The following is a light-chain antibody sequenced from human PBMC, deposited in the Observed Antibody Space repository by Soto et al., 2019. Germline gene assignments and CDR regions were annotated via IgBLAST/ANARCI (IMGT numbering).Light chain of an antibody. CDR3: SSYTSSTTLV. CDR2: DVI. CDR1: SSDVGGYDF. Sequence: QSVLTQPASVSGSPGQSITISCTGTSSDVGGYDFVSWYQQHPGTAPKLMIYDVINRPSGVSNRFSGSKSGNTASLTISGLQAEDEADYYCSSYTSSTTLVFGGGTKVTVL. J-gene: IGLJ2*01. V-gene: IGLV2-14*01.